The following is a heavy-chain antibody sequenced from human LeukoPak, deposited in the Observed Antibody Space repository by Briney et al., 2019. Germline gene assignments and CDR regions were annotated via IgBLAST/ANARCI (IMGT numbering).Heavy chain of an antibody. CDR1: GFTFNNYA. CDR3: VQEGPRGLAFDI. Sequence: GGSLRLSCAASGFTFNNYAMSWVRQAPGKGLEWVSAIGDNGGDTKYAVSVKGRFTISRDNSKNTLYLQMNSLRAEDTAVYYCVQEGPRGLAFDIWGQGTKVTVSS. J-gene: IGHJ3*02. CDR2: IGDNGGDT. V-gene: IGHV3-23*01.